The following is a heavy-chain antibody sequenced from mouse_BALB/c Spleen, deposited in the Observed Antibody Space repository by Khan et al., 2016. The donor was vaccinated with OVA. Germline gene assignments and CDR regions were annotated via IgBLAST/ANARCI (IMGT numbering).Heavy chain of an antibody. CDR3: ARNPFAY. CDR2: IDPYDSET. J-gene: IGHJ3*01. Sequence: QVQLQQPGTELVRPGTSVKLSCKASGYTFTSYWMNWIKQRPEQGLEWLGRIDPYDSETHYNQKFKDKATLTVDKSSNTAYMQLSSLTSEDSAVYYCARNPFAYWGQGTLVTVSA. CDR1: GYTFTSYW. V-gene: IGHV1-52*01.